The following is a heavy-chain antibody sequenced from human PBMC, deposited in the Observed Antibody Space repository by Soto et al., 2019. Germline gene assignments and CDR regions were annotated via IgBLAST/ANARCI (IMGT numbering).Heavy chain of an antibody. Sequence: SETLSLTCAVYGGSFSGYYWSWIRQPPGKGLEWIGEINHSGSTYYNPSLKSRVTISVDASENHFSLKLSSVTAADTAVYYCARVGPYCGGDCYSPPPWGQGTLVTVSS. CDR1: GGSFSGYY. CDR3: ARVGPYCGGDCYSPPP. D-gene: IGHD2-21*02. J-gene: IGHJ5*02. CDR2: INHSGST. V-gene: IGHV4-34*01.